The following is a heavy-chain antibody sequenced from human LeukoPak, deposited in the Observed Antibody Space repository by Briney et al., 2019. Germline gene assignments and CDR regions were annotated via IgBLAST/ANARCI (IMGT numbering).Heavy chain of an antibody. CDR3: ARDPYSGTYGDTYYYYMDV. CDR1: GFTFSSYW. D-gene: IGHD1-26*01. CDR2: IKQDGSEK. J-gene: IGHJ6*03. V-gene: IGHV3-7*01. Sequence: GGSLRLSCAASGFTFSSYWMSWVRQAPGKGLQWVANIKQDGSEKYYVDSVKGRFTISRDNARNSLYLQMNSLRAEDTAVYYCARDPYSGTYGDTYYYYMDVWGKGTTVTISS.